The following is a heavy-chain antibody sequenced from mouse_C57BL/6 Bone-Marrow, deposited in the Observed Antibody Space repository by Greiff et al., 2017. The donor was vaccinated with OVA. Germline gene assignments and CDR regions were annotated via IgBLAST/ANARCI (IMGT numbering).Heavy chain of an antibody. D-gene: IGHD4-1*01. V-gene: IGHV1-50*01. CDR3: AREELGRDFDY. CDR2: IDPSDSYT. Sequence: MQLQQPGAELVKPGASVKLSCKASGYTFTSYWMQWVKQRPGQGLEWIGEIDPSDSYTNYNQKFKGKATLTVDTSSSTAYMQLSSLTSEDSAVYYCAREELGRDFDYWGQGTTLTVSS. J-gene: IGHJ2*01. CDR1: GYTFTSYW.